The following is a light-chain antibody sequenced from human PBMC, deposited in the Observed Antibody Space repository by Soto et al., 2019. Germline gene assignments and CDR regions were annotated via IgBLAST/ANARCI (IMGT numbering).Light chain of an antibody. CDR2: GAS. CDR1: QSVSSN. Sequence: EIVMTQSPATLSVSPGERATLSCRASQSVSSNLAWYQQKPGQAPRLLIYGASTRATGIPARFMGSGSGTEFNRTISSLQSEDFAVYYCQQYNNWPLTFGGGTKVEIK. V-gene: IGKV3-15*01. J-gene: IGKJ4*01. CDR3: QQYNNWPLT.